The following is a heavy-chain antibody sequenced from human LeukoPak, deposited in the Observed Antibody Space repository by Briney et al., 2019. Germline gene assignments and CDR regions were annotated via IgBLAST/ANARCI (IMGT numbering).Heavy chain of an antibody. CDR2: IYTIGST. V-gene: IGHV4-4*07. CDR1: GRSLSFYY. J-gene: IGHJ4*02. Sequence: SETLSLTCTVSGRSLSFYYWSWIRQPAGKGLEWIGRIYTIGSTNYNPSLKSRVTMSVDTSKNHFSLKLSSVTAADTAVYYCARAVITGTTDYFDYWGQGTLVTVSS. CDR3: ARAVITGTTDYFDY. D-gene: IGHD1-20*01.